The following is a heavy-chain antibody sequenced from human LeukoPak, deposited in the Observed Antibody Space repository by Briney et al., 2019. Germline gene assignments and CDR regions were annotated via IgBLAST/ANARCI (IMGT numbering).Heavy chain of an antibody. D-gene: IGHD6-13*01. CDR3: ARTAIAAAAFYNWFDP. CDR1: GFTFSSYW. J-gene: IGHJ5*02. V-gene: IGHV3-74*01. CDR2: INSDGSST. Sequence: PGGSLRLSCAAPGFTFSSYWMHWVRQAPGKGLVWVSRINSDGSSTSYADSVKGRFTISRDNAKNTLYLQMNSLRAEDTAVYYCARTAIAAAAFYNWFDPWGQGTLVTVSS.